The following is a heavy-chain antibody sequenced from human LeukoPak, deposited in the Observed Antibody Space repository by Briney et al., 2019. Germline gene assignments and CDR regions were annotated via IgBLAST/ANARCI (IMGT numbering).Heavy chain of an antibody. J-gene: IGHJ6*03. D-gene: IGHD3-9*01. CDR2: INHNGDT. CDR3: ARVAYRYSINDWSRTGLGAYATKYYYYMDV. V-gene: IGHV4-34*01. Sequence: SETLSLTCAVYGGSFSDYSWTWIRQAPGEGLEWIGEINHNGDTNHNPSLVSRVIMSVDTSKNQFSLKVSSVTAADTAVYYCARVAYRYSINDWSRTGLGAYATKYYYYMDVWGKGTTVTVSS. CDR1: GGSFSDYS.